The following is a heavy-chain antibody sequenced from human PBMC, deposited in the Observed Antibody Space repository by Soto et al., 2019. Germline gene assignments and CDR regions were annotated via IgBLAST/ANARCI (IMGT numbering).Heavy chain of an antibody. D-gene: IGHD2-15*01. CDR2: IIPILGIA. CDR3: ARMTYSKGGYY. CDR1: GGTFSSYT. Sequence: QVQLVQSGAEVKKPGSSVKVSCKASGGTFSSYTISWVRQAPGQGLEWMGRIIPILGIANYAQKFQGRVTITAHKSTSTAYMELSSLRSEDTAVYYCARMTYSKGGYYWGQGTLVTVSS. V-gene: IGHV1-69*02. J-gene: IGHJ4*02.